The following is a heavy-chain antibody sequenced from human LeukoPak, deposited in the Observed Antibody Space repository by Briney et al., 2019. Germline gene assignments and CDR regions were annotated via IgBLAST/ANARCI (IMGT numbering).Heavy chain of an antibody. V-gene: IGHV3-23*01. CDR1: GFTFSSYA. J-gene: IGHJ4*02. CDR2: ISGSGGST. D-gene: IGHD3-10*01. Sequence: GGSLRLSCAASGFTFSSYAMSWVRQAPGKGLEWVSAISGSGGSTYYADSVKGRFTISRDNSKNTLYLQMNSLRAEDTAVYYCAKDHYSITMVRGVIRSFDYWGQGTLVTVSS. CDR3: AKDHYSITMVRGVIRSFDY.